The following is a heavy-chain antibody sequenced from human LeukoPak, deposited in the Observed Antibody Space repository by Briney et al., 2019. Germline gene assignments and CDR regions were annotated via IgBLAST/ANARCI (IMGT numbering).Heavy chain of an antibody. Sequence: PGGSLRLSCAASGFTFSSYWMNWVRQAPGKGLEWVANIKQDGSEKYYVDSVKGRFTISRDNAKNSLYLQMNSLRAEDTAVCYCARNWGYCSGGNCYSVFDYWGQGTLVTVSS. J-gene: IGHJ4*02. V-gene: IGHV3-7*01. D-gene: IGHD2-15*01. CDR1: GFTFSSYW. CDR2: IKQDGSEK. CDR3: ARNWGYCSGGNCYSVFDY.